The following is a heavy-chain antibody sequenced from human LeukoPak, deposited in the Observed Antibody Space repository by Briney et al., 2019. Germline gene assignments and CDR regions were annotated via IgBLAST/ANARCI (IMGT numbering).Heavy chain of an antibody. CDR1: GFTFRKYW. D-gene: IGHD3-16*02. Sequence: GGSLRLSCAASGFTFRKYWLHWVRQAPGKGLEWVSGISWNRGRIGYADSVKGRFTISRDNAKNSLYLQMKSLRGEDTALYYCAKGHSVDPYGASLIDWFDPWGQGTLVTVSS. CDR3: AKGHSVDPYGASLIDWFDP. J-gene: IGHJ5*02. V-gene: IGHV3-9*01. CDR2: ISWNRGRI.